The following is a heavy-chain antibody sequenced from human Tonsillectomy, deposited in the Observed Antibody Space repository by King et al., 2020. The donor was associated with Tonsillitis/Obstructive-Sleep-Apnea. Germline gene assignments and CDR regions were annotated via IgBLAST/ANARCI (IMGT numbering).Heavy chain of an antibody. CDR3: ARGKTGTPYYYYYYMDV. CDR2: INHSGST. D-gene: IGHD1/OR15-1a*01. Sequence: VQLQQWGAGLLKPSETLSLTCAVYGGSFSGYYWSWIRQPPGKGLEWIGEINHSGSTNYNPSLKSRVTISVDTSKNQFSLKLSSVTAADTAVYYCARGKTGTPYYYYYYMDVWGKGTTVPVSS. J-gene: IGHJ6*03. CDR1: GGSFSGYY. V-gene: IGHV4-34*01.